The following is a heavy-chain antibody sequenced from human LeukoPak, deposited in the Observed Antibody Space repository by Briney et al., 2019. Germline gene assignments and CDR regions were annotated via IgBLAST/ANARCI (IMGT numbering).Heavy chain of an antibody. CDR1: GYTFTSYG. Sequence: VASVKVSCKASGYTFTSYGINWVRQAPGQGLEWMGWISAYNGNTNYAQKLQGRVTVTTDTSTSTAYMELRSLRSDDTAVYYCARGLWDDRPKYNWFDPWGQGTLVTVSS. J-gene: IGHJ5*02. D-gene: IGHD3-16*01. CDR2: ISAYNGNT. CDR3: ARGLWDDRPKYNWFDP. V-gene: IGHV1-18*01.